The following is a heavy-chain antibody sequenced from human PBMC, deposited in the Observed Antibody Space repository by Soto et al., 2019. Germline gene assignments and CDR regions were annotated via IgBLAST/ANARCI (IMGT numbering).Heavy chain of an antibody. CDR2: ISAYNGNT. D-gene: IGHD6-19*01. CDR1: GYTFTSYG. Sequence: SVKVSCKASGYTFTSYGISWVLQAPGQVLEWMGWISAYNGNTNYAQKLQGRVTMTTDTSTSTAYMELRSLRSDDTAVYYCARVKSSGGRDYYYYGMDVWGQGTTVTVSS. V-gene: IGHV1-18*01. J-gene: IGHJ6*02. CDR3: ARVKSSGGRDYYYYGMDV.